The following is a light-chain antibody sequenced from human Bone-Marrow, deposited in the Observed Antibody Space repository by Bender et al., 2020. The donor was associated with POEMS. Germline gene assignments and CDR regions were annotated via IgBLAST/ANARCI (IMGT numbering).Light chain of an antibody. CDR2: NSD. Sequence: QSVLTQPPSASATPGQRVTISCSRSASDRGTTPINWYQHLPGTAPKLIIYNSDQRPSGVSNRFSGSKSGNTASLTISGLQTEDEADYYCSSYRSGNSFFVFGTGTKVTVL. CDR3: SSYRSGNSFFV. CDR1: ASDRGTTP. V-gene: IGLV1-44*01. J-gene: IGLJ1*01.